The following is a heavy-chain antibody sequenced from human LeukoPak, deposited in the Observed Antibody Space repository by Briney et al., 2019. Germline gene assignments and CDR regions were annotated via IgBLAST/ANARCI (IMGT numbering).Heavy chain of an antibody. V-gene: IGHV3-15*01. CDR1: GFTFSNAW. J-gene: IGHJ4*02. CDR2: IKSKTDGGTT. Sequence: GGSLRLSCAASGFTFSNAWKSWVRQAPGKGLEWVGRIKSKTDGGTTDYAAPVKARFTISRDDSKNTLYLHMNSLKTEDAAVYYCTTDRVVVQAAPFDYWGQGTLVTVSS. D-gene: IGHD2-2*01. CDR3: TTDRVVVQAAPFDY.